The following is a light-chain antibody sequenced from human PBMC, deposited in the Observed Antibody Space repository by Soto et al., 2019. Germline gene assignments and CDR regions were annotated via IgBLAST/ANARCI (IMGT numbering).Light chain of an antibody. V-gene: IGLV2-8*01. CDR3: SSYAGTKTLV. CDR2: EVS. J-gene: IGLJ2*01. Sequence: QSALTQPPSASGSPRQSVTISCTGTITDIGTYYYVSWYQQHPGKAPKLIIYEVSERPSGVPDRFSGSKSGNTASLTVSGLQAGDEADYYCSSYAGTKTLVFGGGTKLTVL. CDR1: ITDIGTYYY.